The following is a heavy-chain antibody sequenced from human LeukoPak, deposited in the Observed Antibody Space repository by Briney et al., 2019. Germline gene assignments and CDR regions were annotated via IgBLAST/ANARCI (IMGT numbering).Heavy chain of an antibody. CDR3: ARDLAVDTAMSGFDP. Sequence: GGSLRLSCAAAGFTFSNYAMHWVRQAPGKGLEWVAVISYDGSNKYYADSVKGRFTISRDNSKNTLYLQMNSLRAEDTAVYYCARDLAVDTAMSGFDPWGQGTLVTVSS. V-gene: IGHV3-30*04. D-gene: IGHD5-18*01. CDR2: ISYDGSNK. CDR1: GFTFSNYA. J-gene: IGHJ5*02.